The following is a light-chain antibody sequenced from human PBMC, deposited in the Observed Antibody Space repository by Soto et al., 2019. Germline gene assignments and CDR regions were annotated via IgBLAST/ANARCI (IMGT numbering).Light chain of an antibody. J-gene: IGLJ3*02. CDR2: KDS. Sequence: SYELTQPSSVSVSPGQTARITCSGDILAKKYARWFQQKASQAPLLVIYKDSERPSRISERFSGSSSGTTVTLTISGARVEDEADYYCYSADDNNWVFGGGTKLTVL. CDR1: ILAKKY. V-gene: IGLV3-27*01. CDR3: YSADDNNWV.